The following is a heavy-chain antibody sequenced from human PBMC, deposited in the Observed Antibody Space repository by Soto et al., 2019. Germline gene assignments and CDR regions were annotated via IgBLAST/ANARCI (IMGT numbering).Heavy chain of an antibody. D-gene: IGHD2-2*01. CDR1: GFTFSDEN. CDR2: ISGGGSYI. V-gene: IGHV3-21*06. Sequence: GSLRLSCSASGFTFSDENMSWVRQVPGKGLEWVSGISGGGSYIFYADSVQGRFSISRDNPKNSLFLEMNSLRVEDTAVYYCARDSDCHSTSCFFPPHVWGQGTTVTV. J-gene: IGHJ6*02. CDR3: ARDSDCHSTSCFFPPHV.